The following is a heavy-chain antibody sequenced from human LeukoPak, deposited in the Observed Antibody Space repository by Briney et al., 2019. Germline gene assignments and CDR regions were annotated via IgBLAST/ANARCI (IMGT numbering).Heavy chain of an antibody. CDR2: INPNSGGT. Sequence: ASVKVSCKASGYTSSEYYIHWVRQAPGQGPEWMGWINPNSGGTNYAQKFQGRVTMTRDTSISTAYMELSRRRSDDTAVYYCARELSMVRGVIPSPWGQGTLVTVSS. CDR3: ARELSMVRGVIPSP. V-gene: IGHV1-2*02. D-gene: IGHD3-10*01. J-gene: IGHJ5*02. CDR1: GYTSSEYY.